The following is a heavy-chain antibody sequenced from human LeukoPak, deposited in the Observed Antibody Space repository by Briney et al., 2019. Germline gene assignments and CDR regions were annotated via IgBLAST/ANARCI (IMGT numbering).Heavy chain of an antibody. CDR3: ARESKGLVWFDP. CDR2: IYYSGST. D-gene: IGHD2-8*02. CDR1: GGSISSGGYY. V-gene: IGHV4-31*03. J-gene: IGHJ5*02. Sequence: PSETLSLTCTVSGGSISSGGYYWSWIRQHPGKGLEWIGYIYYSGSTYYNPSLKSRVTISVGTSKNQFSLKLSSVTAADTAVYYCARESKGLVWFDPWGQGTLVTVSS.